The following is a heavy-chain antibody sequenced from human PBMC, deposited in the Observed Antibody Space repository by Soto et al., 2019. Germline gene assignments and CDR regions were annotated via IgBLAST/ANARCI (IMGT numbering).Heavy chain of an antibody. D-gene: IGHD1-26*01. V-gene: IGHV5-51*01. CDR2: IYTVDSDT. J-gene: IGHJ4*02. CDR1: GYSFTSYW. CDR3: ATAFGGRYPSQFDY. Sequence: PXESLRMSYTGSGYSFTSYWIGLVRQLPGKGLEWMGIIYTVDSDTRYSPSFQGQVTISADKSISTAYLQWSSLKASDTAMYYCATAFGGRYPSQFDYWGQGTLVTVYS.